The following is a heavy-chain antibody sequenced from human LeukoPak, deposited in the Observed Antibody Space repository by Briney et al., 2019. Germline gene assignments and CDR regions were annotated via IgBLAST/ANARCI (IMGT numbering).Heavy chain of an antibody. CDR3: AWQDGGGLYYFDY. Sequence: GESLRIPCKGSGYTFTYWIAWVRQMPGKGVAWMGIIYPGDSDTRYRPSFQGQVTISVDKSISTAYLQWSSLKASDTAMYYCAWQDGGGLYYFDYWGQGTLVTVSS. J-gene: IGHJ4*02. CDR2: IYPGDSDT. CDR1: GYTFTYW. V-gene: IGHV5-51*01. D-gene: IGHD4-23*01.